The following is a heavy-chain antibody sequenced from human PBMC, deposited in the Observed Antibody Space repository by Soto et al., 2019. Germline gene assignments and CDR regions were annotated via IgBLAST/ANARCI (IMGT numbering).Heavy chain of an antibody. V-gene: IGHV3-33*01. J-gene: IGHJ2*01. Sequence: QVQLVESGGGVVQPGRSLRLSCAASGFTFSSYGMHWVRQAPGKGLEWVAVIWYDGSNKYYADSVKGRFTISRDNSKNTLYLQMHSLGAEDTAVYYCARDSNRRGYSYGWYFDLWGRGTLVTVSS. D-gene: IGHD5-18*01. CDR2: IWYDGSNK. CDR1: GFTFSSYG. CDR3: ARDSNRRGYSYGWYFDL.